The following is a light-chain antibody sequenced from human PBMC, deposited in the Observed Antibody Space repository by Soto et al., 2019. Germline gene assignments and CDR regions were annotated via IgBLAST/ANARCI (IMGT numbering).Light chain of an antibody. J-gene: IGLJ3*02. V-gene: IGLV2-14*01. CDR2: EVS. Sequence: QSALTQPASVSGSPGQSITISCTGTSSDVGGYNYVSWYQQQSGKAPKLMIHEVSNRPSGVSNRFSGSKSGNTASLTISGLQAEDEADYYCSSYVGNNNLVFGGGTKLTVL. CDR3: SSYVGNNNLV. CDR1: SSDVGGYNY.